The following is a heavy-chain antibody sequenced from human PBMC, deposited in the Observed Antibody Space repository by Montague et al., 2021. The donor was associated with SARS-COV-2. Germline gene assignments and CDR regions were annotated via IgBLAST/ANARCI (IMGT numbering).Heavy chain of an antibody. V-gene: IGHV4-34*01. CDR3: ARFLRRVVPAATGHWEKNYYYYDMDV. CDR1: GGSFSDYY. Sequence: SETLSLTCAVYGGSFSDYYWSWIRQPPGKGLEWIGEINHSGRTNXKPXLKSRVTISVDTSKNQFSLKLRSVTAADTAVYYCARFLRRVVPAATGHWEKNYYYYDMDVWGKGTTVTVSS. D-gene: IGHD2-2*01. J-gene: IGHJ6*03. CDR2: INHSGRT.